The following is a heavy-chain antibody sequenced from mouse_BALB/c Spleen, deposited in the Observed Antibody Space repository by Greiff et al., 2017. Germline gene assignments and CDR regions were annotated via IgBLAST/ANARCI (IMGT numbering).Heavy chain of an antibody. Sequence: VQLQQSGAELARPGASVKLSCKASGYTFTSYWMQWVKKRPGQGLEWIGAIHPGDGDTRYTQKFKGKATLTADKSSSTAYMQLSSLASEDSAVYYCARHGSYYYAMDYWGQGTSVTVSS. CDR1: GYTFTSYW. D-gene: IGHD2-2*01. J-gene: IGHJ4*01. CDR3: ARHGSYYYAMDY. V-gene: IGHV1-87*01. CDR2: IHPGDGDT.